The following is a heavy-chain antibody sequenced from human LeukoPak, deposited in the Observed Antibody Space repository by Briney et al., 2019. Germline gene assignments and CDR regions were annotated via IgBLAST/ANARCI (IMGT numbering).Heavy chain of an antibody. V-gene: IGHV3-23*01. J-gene: IGHJ5*02. CDR1: GFTFSSYA. CDR3: AKDGVIVVVPAAIGVLENWFDP. CDR2: ISGSGGST. D-gene: IGHD2-2*01. Sequence: GGSLSLSCAASGFTFSSYAMSWVRQAPGKGLEWVSAISGSGGSTYYADSVKGRFTISRDNSKNTLYLQMNSLRAEDTAVYYCAKDGVIVVVPAAIGVLENWFDPWGQGTLVTVSS.